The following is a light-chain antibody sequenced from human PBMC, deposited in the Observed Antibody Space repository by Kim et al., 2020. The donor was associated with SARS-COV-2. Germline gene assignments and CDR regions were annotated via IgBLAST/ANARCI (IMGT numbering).Light chain of an antibody. CDR1: QTVGSN. V-gene: IGKV3-15*01. J-gene: IGKJ1*01. Sequence: EIVMTQSPATLSVSPGKRATLSCRASQTVGSNLAWYQQKPGQAPRLLIYGSYTRATGIPARFSGSGSGTEFTLTISSLQSEDFVVYYCHQYNNWPRTFGQGTKVDIK. CDR2: GSY. CDR3: HQYNNWPRT.